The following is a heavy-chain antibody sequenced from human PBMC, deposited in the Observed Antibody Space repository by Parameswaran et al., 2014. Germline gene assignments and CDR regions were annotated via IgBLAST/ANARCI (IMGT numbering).Heavy chain of an antibody. CDR2: INTNTGNP. V-gene: IGHV7-4-1*02. CDR3: ARALVPHHFAPNSYGMDV. J-gene: IGHJ6*02. D-gene: IGHD3-10*01. Sequence: WVRQAPGQGLEWMGWINTNTGNPTYAQGFTGRFVFSLDTSVSTAYLQISSLKAEDTAVYYCARALVPHHFAPNSYGMDVWGQGTTVTVSS.